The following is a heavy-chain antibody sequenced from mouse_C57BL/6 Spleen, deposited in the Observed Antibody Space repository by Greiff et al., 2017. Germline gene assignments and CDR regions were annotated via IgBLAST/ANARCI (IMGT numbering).Heavy chain of an antibody. Sequence: QVHVKQPGAELVRPGTSVKLSCKASGYTFTSYWMHWVKQRPGQGLEWIGVIDPSDSYTTYNQKFKGKATLTVDTSSSTAYMQLSSLTSEDSAGYYCARGSYYAMDYWGQGTSVTVSS. CDR2: IDPSDSYT. J-gene: IGHJ4*01. V-gene: IGHV1-59*01. CDR1: GYTFTSYW. CDR3: ARGSYYAMDY.